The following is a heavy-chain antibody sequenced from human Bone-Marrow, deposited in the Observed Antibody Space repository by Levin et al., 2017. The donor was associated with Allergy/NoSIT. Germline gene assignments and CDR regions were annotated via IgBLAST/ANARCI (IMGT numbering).Heavy chain of an antibody. D-gene: IGHD3-22*01. CDR3: ARVNYYDSSGYYFDS. CDR1: GGSISSGGYS. J-gene: IGHJ4*02. CDR2: IYHGGST. V-gene: IGHV4-30-2*01. Sequence: SCVVSGGSISSGGYSWSWIRQPPGKGLEWIGYIYHGGSTSYNPSLKSRITMSLDRSKNQFSLKLSSVTAADTAVYYCARVNYYDSSGYYFDSWGQGTLVTVSS.